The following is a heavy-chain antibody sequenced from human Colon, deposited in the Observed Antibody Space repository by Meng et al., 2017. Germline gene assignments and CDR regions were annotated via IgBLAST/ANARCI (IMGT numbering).Heavy chain of an antibody. V-gene: IGHV4-39*01. D-gene: IGHD3-16*02. J-gene: IGHJ4*02. CDR2: VHYDGST. CDR1: GDSISSSSYY. CDR3: ARFAGNYVWGNSRYIF. Sequence: QLQLQESGPGMAKPSETRSHTCIVSGDSISSSSYYWGWIRQTPGKELDWIASVHYDGSTYYNPSLTSLKSRLTISIDTSKNQFSLRLSSVTAADTAVYFCARFAGNYVWGNSRYIFWGRGTLVTV.